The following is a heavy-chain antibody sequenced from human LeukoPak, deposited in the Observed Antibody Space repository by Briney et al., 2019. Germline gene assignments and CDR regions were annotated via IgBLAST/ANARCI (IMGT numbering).Heavy chain of an antibody. CDR2: ISGSCGNT. D-gene: IGHD3-16*01. CDR1: GFTFSSYA. V-gene: IGHV3-23*01. J-gene: IGHJ5*02. CDR3: AKDDNYIRFLS. Sequence: GGSLRLSCAASGFTFSSYAMSWVRQAPGKGPEWVSGISGSCGNTYYADSVKGRFTISRDNSKNTLYLQTNSLRDEDTDVYYCAKDDNYIRFLSWGQGTLVTVSS.